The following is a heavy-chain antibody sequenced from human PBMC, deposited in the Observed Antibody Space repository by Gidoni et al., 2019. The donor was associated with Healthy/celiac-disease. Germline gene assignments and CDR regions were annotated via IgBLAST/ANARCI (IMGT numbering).Heavy chain of an antibody. CDR2: ISSSSSYT. Sequence: QVQLVESGGGLVKPGGSLRLSCAASGFTFSDYYMSWIRQAPGKGLEWVSYISSSSSYTNYADSVKGRFTISRDNAKNSLYLQMNSLRAEDTAVYYCARDRVGATGDSYYFDYWGQGTLVTVSS. CDR3: ARDRVGATGDSYYFDY. V-gene: IGHV3-11*06. CDR1: GFTFSDYY. D-gene: IGHD1-26*01. J-gene: IGHJ4*02.